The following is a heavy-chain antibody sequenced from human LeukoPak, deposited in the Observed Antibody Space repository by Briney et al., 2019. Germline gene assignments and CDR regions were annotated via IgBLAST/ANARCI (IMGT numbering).Heavy chain of an antibody. D-gene: IGHD6-13*01. Sequence: ASVNVSCKASGYTFTSYDINGVRQATGQGLEWMGWMNPNSGNTGYAQKFQGRVTITKNTSLSTAYMELSSLRSEDTAVYYCARGIAAAGMNWFDGWGQGTLVTVS. CDR1: GYTFTSYD. CDR3: ARGIAAAGMNWFDG. J-gene: IGHJ5*02. V-gene: IGHV1-8*01. CDR2: MNPNSGNT.